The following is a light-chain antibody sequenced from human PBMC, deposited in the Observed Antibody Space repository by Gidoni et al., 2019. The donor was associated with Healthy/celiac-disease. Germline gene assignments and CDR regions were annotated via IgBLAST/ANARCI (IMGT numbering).Light chain of an antibody. V-gene: IGLV3-10*01. CDR1: ALPKKY. J-gene: IGLJ1*01. CDR2: EDS. Sequence: SSELTQPPSVSVSPGQTARITCSGAALPKKYAYWYQQKSGQAPVLVIYEDSKRPSGIPERFSGSSSGTMATLTISGAQVEDEADYYCYSTDSSGNYVFGTGTKVTVL. CDR3: YSTDSSGNYV.